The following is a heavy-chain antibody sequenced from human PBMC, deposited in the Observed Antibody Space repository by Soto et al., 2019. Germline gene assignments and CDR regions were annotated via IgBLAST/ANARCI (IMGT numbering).Heavy chain of an antibody. V-gene: IGHV3-30-3*01. D-gene: IGHD3-22*01. CDR3: ARGGRVEYYYDSRGDLGY. CDR1: GFTFSSYA. CDR2: ISYDGSNK. Sequence: QVQLVESGGGVVQPGRSLRLSCAASGFTFSSYAMHWVRQAPGKGLEWVAVISYDGSNKYYADSVKGRFTISRDNSKNTLYLQMNSLRAEDTAVYYCARGGRVEYYYDSRGDLGYWGQGTLVTVSS. J-gene: IGHJ4*02.